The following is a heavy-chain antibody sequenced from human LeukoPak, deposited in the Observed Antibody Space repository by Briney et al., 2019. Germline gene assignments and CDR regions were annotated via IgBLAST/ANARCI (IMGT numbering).Heavy chain of an antibody. Sequence: SETLSLTCAVSGGSISSSNWWSWVRQPPGKGLEWIGYIYYSGSTNYNPSLKSRVTISVDTSKNQFSLKLSSVTAADTAVYYCARSCSSTSCYAFDYWGQGTLVTVSS. J-gene: IGHJ4*02. CDR3: ARSCSSTSCYAFDY. D-gene: IGHD2-2*01. CDR2: IYYSGST. CDR1: GGSISSSNW. V-gene: IGHV4-4*02.